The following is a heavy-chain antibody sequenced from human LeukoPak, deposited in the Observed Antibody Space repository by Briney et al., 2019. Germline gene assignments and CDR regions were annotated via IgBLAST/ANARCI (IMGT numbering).Heavy chain of an antibody. V-gene: IGHV3-53*01. J-gene: IGHJ4*02. D-gene: IGHD1-1*01. CDR3: ARGPAGYN. CDR1: GFTVSSNH. Sequence: GGSLRLSCAASGFTVSSNHMSWVRQAPGQGLEWVSVIYSGGSTDYADSVKGRFTISRDNSKNTLYLQMNSLRAEDTAVYYCARGPAGYNWGQGTLVTVSS. CDR2: IYSGGST.